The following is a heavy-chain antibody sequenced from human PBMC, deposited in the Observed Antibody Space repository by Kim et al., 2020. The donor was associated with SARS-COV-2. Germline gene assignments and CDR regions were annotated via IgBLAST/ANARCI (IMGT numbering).Heavy chain of an antibody. J-gene: IGHJ4*01. D-gene: IGHD1-26*01. CDR1: GGSIGRSNYY. V-gene: IGHV4-39*01. Sequence: SETLSLTCSVSGGSIGRSNYYWGWIRQPPGKGLEWIGSIYYNGATYYNSFLKSRVTISVDTSENKFSLKVNSVTATDTALYYCASAHSDSFKRGYEYWG. CDR3: ASAHSDSFKRGYEY. CDR2: IYYNGAT.